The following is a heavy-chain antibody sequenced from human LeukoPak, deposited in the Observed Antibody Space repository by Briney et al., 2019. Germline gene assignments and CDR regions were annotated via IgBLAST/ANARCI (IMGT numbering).Heavy chain of an antibody. Sequence: PSETLSLTCTVSGGSISSPISYWGWIRQPPGKGLEWIATVLHSVATFYSPSLEGRLTISIDTSTNQFSLKMTSMTAADTAVYYCARRIVGVIDAFDYWGQGALVTVSS. CDR2: VLHSVAT. J-gene: IGHJ4*02. CDR3: ARRIVGVIDAFDY. D-gene: IGHD1-26*01. CDR1: GGSISSPISY. V-gene: IGHV4-39*01.